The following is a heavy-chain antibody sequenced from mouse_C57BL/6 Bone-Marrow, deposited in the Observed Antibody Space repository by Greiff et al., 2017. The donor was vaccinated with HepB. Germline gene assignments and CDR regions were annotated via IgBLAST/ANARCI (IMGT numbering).Heavy chain of an antibody. Sequence: QVQLQQSGAELVRPGTSVKVSCKASGYTFTNYLIEWVKQRPGQGLEWIGVINPGSGSTNYNEKFKGKATFTVDTSSNTAYMQLSSLTTEDSAIYYCARRQLRLRGFAYWGQGTLVTVSA. J-gene: IGHJ3*01. CDR1: GYTFTNYL. CDR3: ARRQLRLRGFAY. V-gene: IGHV1-54*02. D-gene: IGHD3-2*02. CDR2: INPGSGST.